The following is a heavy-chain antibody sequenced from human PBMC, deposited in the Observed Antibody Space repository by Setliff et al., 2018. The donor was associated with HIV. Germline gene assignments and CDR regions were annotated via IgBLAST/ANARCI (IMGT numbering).Heavy chain of an antibody. CDR1: GYSFSSYW. Sequence: GESLKISCKGSGYSFSSYWIGWVRQKPGKGLEWMGIIHPGDSNIKYSPSFRGQVTISTDRSISIAYLQWSSLKASDTAMYYCASSITVAAGRSHYYYAMDVWGQGTTVTVSS. CDR2: IHPGDSNI. D-gene: IGHD1-20*01. J-gene: IGHJ6*02. CDR3: ASSITVAAGRSHYYYAMDV. V-gene: IGHV5-51*01.